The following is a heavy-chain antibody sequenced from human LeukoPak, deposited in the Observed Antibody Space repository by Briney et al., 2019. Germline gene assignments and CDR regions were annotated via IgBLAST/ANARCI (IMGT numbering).Heavy chain of an antibody. D-gene: IGHD3-10*01. CDR2: SYYSGST. V-gene: IGHV4-59*08. CDR1: GCSISSYY. Sequence: SETLSLTCTVSGCSISSYYWSWFRQPPGKGLEWIGYSYYSGSTNYNPSLKSLLTVSVDTSKNQFSLKLSSVPAADTAVYYCARQGILLFGEFDRNYCYYGMDVWGQGTTVTVSS. CDR3: ARQGILLFGEFDRNYCYYGMDV. J-gene: IGHJ6*02.